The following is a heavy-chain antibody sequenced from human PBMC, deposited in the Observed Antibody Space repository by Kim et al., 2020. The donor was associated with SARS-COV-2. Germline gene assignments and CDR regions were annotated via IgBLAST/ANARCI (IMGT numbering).Heavy chain of an antibody. CDR2: ISGSGGST. J-gene: IGHJ6*02. CDR1: GFTFSSYA. CDR3: AKDSRMIVVVITTGYGMDV. D-gene: IGHD3-22*01. Sequence: GGSLRLSCAASGFTFSSYAMSWVRQAPGKGLEWVSAISGSGGSTYYADSVKGRFTISRDNSKNTLYLQMNSLRAEDTAVYYCAKDSRMIVVVITTGYGMDVWRQGTTVTVSS. V-gene: IGHV3-23*01.